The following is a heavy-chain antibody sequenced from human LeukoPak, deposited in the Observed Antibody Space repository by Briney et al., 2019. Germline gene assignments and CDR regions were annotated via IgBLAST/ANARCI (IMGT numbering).Heavy chain of an antibody. V-gene: IGHV3-23*01. Sequence: GGSLRLFCTASGFTFGDYAMSGFRQAPGKGLEGFACLCEWGGGIKYAAPVKGRFTLSRDSPRNTLYMQMNSLRPEDTAVYFCAKRGVVIRVILVGFHKEVYYFDSWGQGALVTVSS. CDR1: GFTFGDYA. CDR2: LCEWGGGI. CDR3: AKRGVVIRVILVGFHKEVYYFDS. J-gene: IGHJ4*02. D-gene: IGHD3-22*01.